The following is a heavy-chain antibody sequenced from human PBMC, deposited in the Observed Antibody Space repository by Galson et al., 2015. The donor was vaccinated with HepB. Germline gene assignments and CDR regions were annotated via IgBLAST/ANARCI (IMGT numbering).Heavy chain of an antibody. CDR2: IWYDGSYK. CDR3: ARRPFGDWSNYGMDV. D-gene: IGHD2-21*02. CDR1: GFTFSSYA. Sequence: SLRLSCAASGFTFSSYAIHWVRQAPGKGLEWVALIWYDGSYKYYADSVKGRFTISRDNSKNTLYLQMNSLRAEDTALYYCARRPFGDWSNYGMDVWGQGTAVTVSS. J-gene: IGHJ6*02. V-gene: IGHV3-33*01.